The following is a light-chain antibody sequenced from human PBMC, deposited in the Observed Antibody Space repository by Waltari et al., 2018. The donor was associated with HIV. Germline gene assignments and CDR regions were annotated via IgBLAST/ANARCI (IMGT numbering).Light chain of an antibody. CDR2: ANN. J-gene: IGLJ1*01. CDR1: SSNIGNNY. Sequence: QSVLTQPPSVSAAPGQKVTISCSGSSSNIGNNYVSWYQQLPGTAPKLLIYANNKRPPGIPDRFSGSKSGTSATLGITGLQTGDEADYYCGTWDSSLSAYVFGTGTKVTVL. V-gene: IGLV1-51*02. CDR3: GTWDSSLSAYV.